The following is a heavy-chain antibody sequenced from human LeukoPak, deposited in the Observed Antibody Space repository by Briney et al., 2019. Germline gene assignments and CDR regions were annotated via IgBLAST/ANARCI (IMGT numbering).Heavy chain of an antibody. V-gene: IGHV3-30-3*01. CDR2: ISYDGSNK. CDR1: GFTFSSYA. D-gene: IGHD6-19*01. Sequence: GGSLRLSCAASGFTFSSYAMHWVRQAPGKGLEWVAVISYDGSNKYYADSVKGRFTISRDNSKNTLYLQMNSLRAEDTAVYYCAKVAGGYYYYGMDVWGQGTTVTVSS. J-gene: IGHJ6*02. CDR3: AKVAGGYYYYGMDV.